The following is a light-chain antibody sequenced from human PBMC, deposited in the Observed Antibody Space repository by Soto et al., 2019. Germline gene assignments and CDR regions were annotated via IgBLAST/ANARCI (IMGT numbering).Light chain of an antibody. V-gene: IGLV2-14*01. CDR2: EVT. J-gene: IGLJ1*01. CDR3: CSYAGFTTYV. Sequence: QSALTQPASVSGSPGQSITISCTGTSIDIGPYDYVSWYQQHPGKAPKLMIYEVTNRPSGVSHRFSGSKSGSTASLTISGLQAEDEADYYCCSYAGFTTYVFGSGTKLTV. CDR1: SIDIGPYDY.